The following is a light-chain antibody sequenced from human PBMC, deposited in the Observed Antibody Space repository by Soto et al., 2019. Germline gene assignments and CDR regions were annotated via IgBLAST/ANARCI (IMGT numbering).Light chain of an antibody. CDR3: SSYTSSSTLDV. V-gene: IGLV2-14*01. CDR2: DVS. J-gene: IGLJ1*01. Sequence: QSVLTQPASVSGSPGQSITISCTGTSSDVGGYNYVSWYQQHPGKAPKLMIYDVSNRPSGVSNRFSGSKSGNTAFLTISGLQAEDEADYYCSSYTSSSTLDVFGTGTKVTV. CDR1: SSDVGGYNY.